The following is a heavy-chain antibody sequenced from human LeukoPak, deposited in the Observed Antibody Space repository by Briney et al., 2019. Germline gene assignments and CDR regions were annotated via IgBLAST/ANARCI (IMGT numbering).Heavy chain of an antibody. J-gene: IGHJ3*02. CDR1: GFTVSSNY. D-gene: IGHD3-10*01. CDR3: AKDRAPYYYGSGSPDAFDI. V-gene: IGHV3-66*01. Sequence: PGGSLRLSCAASGFTVSSNYMSWVRQAPGKGLEWVSVIYSGGSTYYADSVKGRFTISRDNSKNTLYLQMNSLRAEDTAVYYCAKDRAPYYYGSGSPDAFDIWGQGTMVTVSS. CDR2: IYSGGST.